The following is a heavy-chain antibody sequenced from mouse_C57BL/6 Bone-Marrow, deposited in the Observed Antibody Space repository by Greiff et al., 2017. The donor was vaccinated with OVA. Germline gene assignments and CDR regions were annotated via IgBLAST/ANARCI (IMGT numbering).Heavy chain of an antibody. V-gene: IGHV5-4*01. CDR3: AREGHYYGSRGYFDY. D-gene: IGHD1-1*01. CDR2: ISDGGSYT. J-gene: IGHJ2*01. Sequence: DVQLVESGGGLVKPGGSLKLSCAASGFTFSSYAMSWVRQTPEKRLEWVATISDGGSYTYYPDNVKGRFTISRDNAKNNLYLQMSHLKSEDTAMYYCAREGHYYGSRGYFDYWGQGTTLTVSS. CDR1: GFTFSSYA.